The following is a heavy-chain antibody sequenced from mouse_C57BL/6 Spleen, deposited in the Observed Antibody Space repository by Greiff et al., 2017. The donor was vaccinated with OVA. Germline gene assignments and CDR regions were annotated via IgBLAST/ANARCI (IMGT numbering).Heavy chain of an antibody. CDR2: IYPGSGST. Sequence: QVQLKQPGAELVKPGASVKMSCKASGYTFTSYWITWVKQRPGQGLEWIGDIYPGSGSTNYNEKFKSKATLTVDTSSSTAYMQLSSLTSEDSAVYYCARSGIYSGYFDVWGTGTTVTVSS. CDR1: GYTFTSYW. V-gene: IGHV1-55*01. J-gene: IGHJ1*03. D-gene: IGHD2-1*01. CDR3: ARSGIYSGYFDV.